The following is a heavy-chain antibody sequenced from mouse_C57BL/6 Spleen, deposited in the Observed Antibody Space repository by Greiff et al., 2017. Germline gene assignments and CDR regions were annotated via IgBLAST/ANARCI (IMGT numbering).Heavy chain of an antibody. CDR1: GYTFTDYE. CDR3: TNLYGNYFDY. Sequence: QVHVKQSGAELVRPGASVTLSCKASGYTFTDYEMHWVKQTPVHGLEWIGAIDPETGGTAYNQKFKGKAILTADKSSSTAYMELRSLTSEDSAVYYCTNLYGNYFDYWGQGTTLTVSS. D-gene: IGHD1-1*01. V-gene: IGHV1-15*01. J-gene: IGHJ2*01. CDR2: IDPETGGT.